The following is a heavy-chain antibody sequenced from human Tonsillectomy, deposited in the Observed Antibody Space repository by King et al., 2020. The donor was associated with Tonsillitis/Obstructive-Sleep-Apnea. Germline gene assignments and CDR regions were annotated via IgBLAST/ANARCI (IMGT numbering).Heavy chain of an antibody. V-gene: IGHV3-53*01. CDR2: IYSGSST. J-gene: IGHJ2*01. Sequence: QLVQSGGGLIQPGGSLRVSCAASGFTVSRNYMTWVRQAPGKGLEWVSVIYSGSSTHYADSVQGRFTISRDHSKNTLSLQMNSLRAEDTALYYCARAPVVPASWYFDLWGRGTLVTVSS. CDR1: GFTVSRNY. D-gene: IGHD2-2*01. CDR3: ARAPVVPASWYFDL.